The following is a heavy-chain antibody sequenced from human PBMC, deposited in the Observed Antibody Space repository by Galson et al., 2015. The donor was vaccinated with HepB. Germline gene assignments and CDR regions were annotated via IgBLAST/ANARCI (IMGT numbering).Heavy chain of an antibody. J-gene: IGHJ4*02. V-gene: IGHV4-34*01. CDR3: ARHTLDTSAFFDY. CDR1: GGSFSGNY. Sequence: SETLSLTCAVYGGSFSGNYWTWIRQPPGKGLEWIGQIDHSGRSNYNPSLRSRVTISIDTSKNQFSLKVTSMSAADTAVYYCARHTLDTSAFFDYWGQGTLVAVSS. CDR2: IDHSGRS. D-gene: IGHD2-2*02.